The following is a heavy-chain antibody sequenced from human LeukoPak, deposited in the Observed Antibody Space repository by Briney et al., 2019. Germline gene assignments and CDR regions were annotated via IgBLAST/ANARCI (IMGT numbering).Heavy chain of an antibody. Sequence: SGTLSLTCTVSGGSISSNTYYWGWIRQPPGKGLEWIGSIYYSGSTYYNPSLKSRVTISVDTSKNQFSLKLSSVTAADTAVYYCARSGIVGATSYFQHWGQGTLVTVSS. CDR2: IYYSGST. D-gene: IGHD1-26*01. CDR3: ARSGIVGATSYFQH. V-gene: IGHV4-39*07. J-gene: IGHJ1*01. CDR1: GGSISSNTYY.